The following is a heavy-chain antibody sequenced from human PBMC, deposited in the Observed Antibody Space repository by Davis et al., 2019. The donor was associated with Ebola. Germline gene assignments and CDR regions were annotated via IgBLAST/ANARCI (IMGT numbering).Heavy chain of an antibody. D-gene: IGHD2-2*01. J-gene: IGHJ5*02. V-gene: IGHV3-23*01. CDR2: ISGSGLST. CDR1: GFTFGTYV. Sequence: GESLKISCAASGFTFGTYVVSWVRQAPGKGLEWVSTISGSGLSTYYADSVKGRFTISRDNSKNTLYLQMNSLRAEDTAVYYCYCSSPNYYRAWGQGTLVTVSS. CDR3: YCSSPNYYRA.